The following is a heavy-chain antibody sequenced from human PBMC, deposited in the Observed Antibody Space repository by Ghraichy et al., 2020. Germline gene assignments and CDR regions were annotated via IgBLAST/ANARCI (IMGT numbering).Heavy chain of an antibody. CDR1: GGSFSGYY. D-gene: IGHD1-26*01. CDR2: INHSGST. V-gene: IGHV4-34*01. CDR3: ARGVGGSSLGL. J-gene: IGHJ4*02. Sequence: SETLSLTCAVYGGSFSGYYWSWIRQPPGKGLEWIGEINHSGSTNYKSSLKSRVTISVDTSKNQFSLKLSSVTAADTAVYYCARGVGGSSLGLWGQGNLVTVSS.